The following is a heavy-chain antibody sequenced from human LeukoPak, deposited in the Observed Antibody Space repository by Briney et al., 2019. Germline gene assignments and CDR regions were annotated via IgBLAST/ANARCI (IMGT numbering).Heavy chain of an antibody. CDR3: ARGSGSYSFNLLGFDP. CDR2: ISSSAGII. D-gene: IGHD1-26*01. CDR1: GFTFSSYA. J-gene: IGHJ5*02. V-gene: IGHV3-48*01. Sequence: TGGSLRLSCAASGFTFSSYAMNWVRQAPGKGLEWVSYISSSAGIIYYADSVKGRFTISRDSAKNSLFLQMNSLRAEDTAVYYCARGSGSYSFNLLGFDPWGQGTLVTVSS.